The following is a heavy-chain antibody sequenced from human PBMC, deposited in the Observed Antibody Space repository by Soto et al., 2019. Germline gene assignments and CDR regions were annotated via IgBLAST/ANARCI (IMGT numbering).Heavy chain of an antibody. D-gene: IGHD4-4*01. CDR3: ARDQKLPITVISGGYYYYGMDV. Sequence: QVQLVESGGGVVQPGRSLRLSCAASGFTFSSYAMHWVRQAPGKGLEWVAVISYDGSNKYYADSVKGRFTISRDNSKNTLYLQMNSLRAEDTAVYYCARDQKLPITVISGGYYYYGMDVWGQGTTVTVSS. V-gene: IGHV3-30-3*01. J-gene: IGHJ6*02. CDR2: ISYDGSNK. CDR1: GFTFSSYA.